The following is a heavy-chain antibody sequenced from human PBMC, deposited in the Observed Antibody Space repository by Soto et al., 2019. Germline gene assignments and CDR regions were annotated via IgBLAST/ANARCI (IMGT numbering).Heavy chain of an antibody. D-gene: IGHD1-26*01. J-gene: IGHJ1*01. CDR3: AKDGTQWGWEEYFQH. Sequence: GGSLRLSCAASGFTFSSYAMSWVRQAPGKGLEWVSAISGSGGSTYYADSVKGRFTISRDNSKNTLYLQMNSLRAEDTAVYYCAKDGTQWGWEEYFQHWGQGTLVTVSS. CDR2: ISGSGGST. V-gene: IGHV3-23*01. CDR1: GFTFSSYA.